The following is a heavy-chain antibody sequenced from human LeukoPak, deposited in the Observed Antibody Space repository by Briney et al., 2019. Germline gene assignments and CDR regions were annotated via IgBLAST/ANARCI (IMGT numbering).Heavy chain of an antibody. Sequence: KPSETLSLTRAVYGGSFSGYYWSWIRQPPGKGLEWIGEINHSGSTNYNPSLKSRVTISVVTSKNQFSLKLSSVTAADTAVYYCARGGRLGLYYYGMDVWGKGTTVTVSS. CDR3: ARGGRLGLYYYGMDV. CDR2: INHSGST. V-gene: IGHV4-34*01. D-gene: IGHD3-16*01. CDR1: GGSFSGYY. J-gene: IGHJ6*04.